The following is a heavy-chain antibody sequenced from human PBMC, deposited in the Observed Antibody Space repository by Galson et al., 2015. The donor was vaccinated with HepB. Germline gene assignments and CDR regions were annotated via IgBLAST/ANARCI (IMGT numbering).Heavy chain of an antibody. CDR3: ARDRGYCSGGACYTLFDS. J-gene: IGHJ4*02. CDR1: GFTFSGYW. D-gene: IGHD2-15*01. CDR2: MKQDGSEK. V-gene: IGHV3-7*01. Sequence: SLRLSCAASGFTFSGYWMSWVRQAPGKGLEWVANMKQDGSEKYYVDSVKGRFTISRDNAKNSLYLQMNSLRAEDTALYYCARDRGYCSGGACYTLFDSWGQGTLVTVSS.